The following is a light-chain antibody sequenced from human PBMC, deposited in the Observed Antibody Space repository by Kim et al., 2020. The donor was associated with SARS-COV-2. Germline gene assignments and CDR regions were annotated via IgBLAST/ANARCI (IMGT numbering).Light chain of an antibody. V-gene: IGKV1-5*01. Sequence: GDRVTISCRASHSIDKWLAWYRQKPGKAPELLIYDASTLESGVPSRFSGNGYGTEFTLTISSLQHDDFATYYCQQYTTWTFGQG. CDR2: DAS. CDR3: QQYTTWT. J-gene: IGKJ1*01. CDR1: HSIDKW.